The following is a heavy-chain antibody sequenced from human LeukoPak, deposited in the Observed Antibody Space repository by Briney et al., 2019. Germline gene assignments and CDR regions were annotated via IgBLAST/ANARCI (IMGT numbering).Heavy chain of an antibody. CDR3: ARGAGQVVVITTHDAFDI. CDR1: GGSISSYY. V-gene: IGHV4-59*01. Sequence: SETLSLTCTVSGGSISSYYWSWSRQPPGKGLEWIGYIYNSGSTNYNPSLKSRVTISVDTSKNQFSLKLSSVTAADTAVYYCARGAGQVVVITTHDAFDIWGQGTMVTVSS. J-gene: IGHJ3*02. CDR2: IYNSGST. D-gene: IGHD3-22*01.